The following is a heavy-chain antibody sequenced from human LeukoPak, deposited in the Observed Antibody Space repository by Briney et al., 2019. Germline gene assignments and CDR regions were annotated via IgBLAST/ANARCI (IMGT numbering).Heavy chain of an antibody. V-gene: IGHV3-7*01. CDR3: ARGPHYGDRVDYLDS. CDR2: LGQGGSEK. D-gene: IGHD4-17*01. Sequence: GGSLRLSCAAYGFTFSSHWMTWVRQAPGKGLEWVASLGQGGSEKYYVDSVKGRFIVSRDDAKNSLYLQMNSLSADDTAVYFCARGPHYGDRVDYLDSWGQGTKVTVSS. CDR1: GFTFSSHW. J-gene: IGHJ4*02.